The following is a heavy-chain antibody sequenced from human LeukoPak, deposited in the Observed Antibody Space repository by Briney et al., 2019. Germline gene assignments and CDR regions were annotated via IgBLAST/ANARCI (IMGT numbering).Heavy chain of an antibody. J-gene: IGHJ4*02. CDR1: GGSISSYY. CDR3: ARHLSGYSREFDY. CDR2: ISTSGST. D-gene: IGHD3-22*01. V-gene: IGHV4-4*07. Sequence: SETLSLTCTVSGGSISSYYWSWIRQPAGKGLESVGHISTSGSTNYNPSLQSRVTMSVDTSKNQFSLKLSSVTAADTAVYYCARHLSGYSREFDYWGQGTLVTVSS.